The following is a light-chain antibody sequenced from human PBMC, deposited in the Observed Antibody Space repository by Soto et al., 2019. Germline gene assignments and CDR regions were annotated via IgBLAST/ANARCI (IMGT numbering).Light chain of an antibody. CDR2: DVN. J-gene: IGLJ2*01. CDR3: ASCDGSIIFVV. Sequence: QSALTQPPSASGSPGQSVTISCTGTSSDVGGYNDVSWYQQHPGKAPNLIIYDVNKRPSGVPDRFSGSKAGNTASLTVCGLRAEEEADYYCASCDGSIIFVVFGGGTKLTVL. CDR1: SSDVGGYND. V-gene: IGLV2-8*01.